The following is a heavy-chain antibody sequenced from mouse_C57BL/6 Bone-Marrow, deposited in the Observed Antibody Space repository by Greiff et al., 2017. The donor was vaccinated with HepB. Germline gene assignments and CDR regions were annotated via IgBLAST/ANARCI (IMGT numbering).Heavy chain of an antibody. V-gene: IGHV1-26*01. D-gene: IGHD1-1*01. J-gene: IGHJ2*01. Sequence: EVQLQQSGPELVKPGASVKISCKASGYTFTDYYMNWVKQSHGKSLEWIGDINPNNGGTSYNQKFKGKATLTVDKSSSTAYMELRSLTSEDSAVYYCARQYYGSSWGQGTTLTVSS. CDR3: ARQYYGSS. CDR1: GYTFTDYY. CDR2: INPNNGGT.